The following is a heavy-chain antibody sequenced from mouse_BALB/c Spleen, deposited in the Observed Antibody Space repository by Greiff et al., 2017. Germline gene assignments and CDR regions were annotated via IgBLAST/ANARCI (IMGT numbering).Heavy chain of an antibody. CDR1: GFSLSTSGMG. CDR2: IYWDDDK. Sequence: QVTLKVSGPGILQPSQTLSLTCSFSGFSLSTSGMGVSWIRQPSGKGLEWLAHIYWDDDKRYNPSLKSRLTISKDTSRNQVFLKITSVDTADTATYYCARRGFITTATGYFDVWGAGTTVTVSS. V-gene: IGHV8-12*01. CDR3: ARRGFITTATGYFDV. D-gene: IGHD1-2*01. J-gene: IGHJ1*01.